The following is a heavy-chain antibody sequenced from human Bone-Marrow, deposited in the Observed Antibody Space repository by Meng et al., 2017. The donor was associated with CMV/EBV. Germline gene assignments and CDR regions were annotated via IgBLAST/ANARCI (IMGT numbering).Heavy chain of an antibody. Sequence: SETLSLTCTVSGGSISSYYWSWIRQPPGKGLEWIGYIYYSGSTNYNPSLKSRVTISVDTSKNQFSLKLSSVTAADTAVYYCALAAAGTAPDYWGQGTLVTVSS. V-gene: IGHV4-59*12. J-gene: IGHJ4*02. D-gene: IGHD6-13*01. CDR1: GGSISSYY. CDR3: ALAAAGTAPDY. CDR2: IYYSGST.